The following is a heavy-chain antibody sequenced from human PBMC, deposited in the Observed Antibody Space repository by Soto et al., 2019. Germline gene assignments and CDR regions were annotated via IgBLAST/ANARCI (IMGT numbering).Heavy chain of an antibody. V-gene: IGHV3-30*18. J-gene: IGHJ3*01. D-gene: IGHD6-13*01. CDR2: ISYDGNNK. Sequence: GGSLRLSCAASGFIFRSYGMHWVRQAPGKGLEWVAVISYDGNNKYFADSVKGRFTISRDNFKNTVYLQMNSLSTDDTAVYYCAKAYIAEPGVLDGIDVWGQGTMVTVSS. CDR1: GFIFRSYG. CDR3: AKAYIAEPGVLDGIDV.